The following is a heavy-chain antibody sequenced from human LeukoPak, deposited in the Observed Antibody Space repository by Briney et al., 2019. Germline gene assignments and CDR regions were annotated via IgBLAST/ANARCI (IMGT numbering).Heavy chain of an antibody. CDR2: ISGSSGST. Sequence: GGSLRLSCAASGFTFSSYAMSWVRQAPRKGLEWVSAISGSSGSTYYADSVKGRFTISRDNSKNTLYLQMNSLRAEDTAVYYCAKARYGSGSYLNWFDPWGQGTLVTVSS. J-gene: IGHJ5*02. CDR1: GFTFSSYA. CDR3: AKARYGSGSYLNWFDP. V-gene: IGHV3-23*01. D-gene: IGHD3-10*01.